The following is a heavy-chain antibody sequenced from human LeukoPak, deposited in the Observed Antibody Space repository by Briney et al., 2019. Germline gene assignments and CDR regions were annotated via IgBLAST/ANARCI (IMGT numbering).Heavy chain of an antibody. D-gene: IGHD2-2*01. V-gene: IGHV4-34*01. J-gene: IGHJ4*02. CDR1: GGSLSGYY. CDR2: INHSGST. Sequence: SETLSLTCAVYGGSLSGYYWSWIRQPPGKGLEWIGEINHSGSTNYNPSLKSRVTISVDTSKNQFSLKLSSVTAADTAVYYCARIKPGYCSSTSCPNFDYWGQGTLVTVSS. CDR3: ARIKPGYCSSTSCPNFDY.